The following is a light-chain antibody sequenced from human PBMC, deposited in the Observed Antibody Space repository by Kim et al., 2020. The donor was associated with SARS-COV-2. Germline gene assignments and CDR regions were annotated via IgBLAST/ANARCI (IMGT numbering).Light chain of an antibody. Sequence: RVTISCTGSSSNIGAGYDVHWYQQLPGTAPKRLIYGNSNRPSGVPDRFSGSKSGTLASLAITGLQAEDEADYYCQSYDSSLSGVVFGGGTQLTVL. CDR3: QSYDSSLSGVV. CDR2: GNS. CDR1: SSNIGAGYD. J-gene: IGLJ2*01. V-gene: IGLV1-40*01.